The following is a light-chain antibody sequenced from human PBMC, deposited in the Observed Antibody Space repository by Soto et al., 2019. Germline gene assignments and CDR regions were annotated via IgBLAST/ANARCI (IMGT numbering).Light chain of an antibody. CDR3: QQYGSSPWT. J-gene: IGKJ1*01. CDR1: QSVGSSY. Sequence: DSVLTQSPGTLSLSPGERATLSCRASQSVGSSYLAWYQQKPGQAPRLLIYGASSRATGIPDRFSGSGSGTDFTLTISRLEPEDVAVYYCQQYGSSPWTFGQGTKVEIK. V-gene: IGKV3-20*01. CDR2: GAS.